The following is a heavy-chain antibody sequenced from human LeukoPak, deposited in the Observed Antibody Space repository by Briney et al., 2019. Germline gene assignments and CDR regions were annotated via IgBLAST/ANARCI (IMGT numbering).Heavy chain of an antibody. Sequence: PGGFLRLSCAASGFTFSSYAMHWVRQAPGKGLEYVSAISSNGGSTYYANSVKGRFTISRDNSKNTLYLQMGSLRAEDMAVYYCARAGYDFWSGSIYYFDYWGQGTLVTVSS. CDR1: GFTFSSYA. CDR2: ISSNGGST. V-gene: IGHV3-64*01. CDR3: ARAGYDFWSGSIYYFDY. J-gene: IGHJ4*02. D-gene: IGHD3-3*01.